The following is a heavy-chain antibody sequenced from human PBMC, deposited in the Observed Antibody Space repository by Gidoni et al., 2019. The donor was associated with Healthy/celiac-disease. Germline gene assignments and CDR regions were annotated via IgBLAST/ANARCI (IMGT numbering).Heavy chain of an antibody. J-gene: IGHJ4*02. D-gene: IGHD3-22*01. CDR2: ISWNSGSI. Sequence: EVQLVESGGGLVQPGRSLRLSCAASGFPFDDYAMHWVRQAPGKGLEWVSGISWNSGSIGYADSVKGRFTISRDNAKNSLYLQMNSLRAEDTALYYCAKESYYDSSGLDYWGQGTLVTVSS. CDR1: GFPFDDYA. CDR3: AKESYYDSSGLDY. V-gene: IGHV3-9*01.